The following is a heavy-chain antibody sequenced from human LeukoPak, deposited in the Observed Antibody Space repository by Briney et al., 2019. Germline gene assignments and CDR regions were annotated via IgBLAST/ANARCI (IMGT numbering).Heavy chain of an antibody. CDR3: ASSGYSSGWYSSGRSRHFDY. CDR2: TSYDGSNK. CDR1: GLTLSSHA. Sequence: GGSLRLSCTASGLTLSSHAMHWVRQAPGKGLEWVEVTSYDGSNKYYADSVKGRFTISRDNSKNTLYLQMNSLRAEDTAVYYCASSGYSSGWYSSGRSRHFDYWGQGTLVTVSS. V-gene: IGHV3-30*04. J-gene: IGHJ4*02. D-gene: IGHD6-19*01.